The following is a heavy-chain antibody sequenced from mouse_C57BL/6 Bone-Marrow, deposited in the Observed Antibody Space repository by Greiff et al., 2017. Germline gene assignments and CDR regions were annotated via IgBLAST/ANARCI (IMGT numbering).Heavy chain of an antibody. CDR3: ASELGPYYAMDY. V-gene: IGHV1-69*01. CDR2: IDPSDSYT. CDR1: GYTFTSYW. J-gene: IGHJ4*01. Sequence: QVQLQQPGAELVMPGASVKLSCKASGYTFTSYWMHWVKQRPGQGLEWIGEIDPSDSYTNYNQKFKGKSPLTVDKSSSTAYMQLSSLTSEDSAVYYCASELGPYYAMDYWGQGTSVTVSS. D-gene: IGHD4-1*01.